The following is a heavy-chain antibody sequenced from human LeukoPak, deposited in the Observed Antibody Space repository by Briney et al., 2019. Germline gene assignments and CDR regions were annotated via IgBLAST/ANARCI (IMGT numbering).Heavy chain of an antibody. D-gene: IGHD6-13*01. CDR2: IRSKAYGGTT. CDR1: GFTFGDYA. CDR3: TRGMNLHSSSWYQQWPLLDY. V-gene: IGHV3-49*03. Sequence: PGGSLRLSCTASGFTFGDYAMSWFRQAPGKGLEWVGFIRSKAYGGTTEYAASVKGRFTISRDDSKSIAYLQMNSLKTEDTAVYYCTRGMNLHSSSWYQQWPLLDYWGQGTLVTVSS. J-gene: IGHJ4*02.